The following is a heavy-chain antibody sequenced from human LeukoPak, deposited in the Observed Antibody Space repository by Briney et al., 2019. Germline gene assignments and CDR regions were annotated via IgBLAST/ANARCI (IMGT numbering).Heavy chain of an antibody. CDR1: GFTFSAYG. J-gene: IGHJ6*02. CDR3: ARDPPRVRNSWGDGFDV. D-gene: IGHD4-23*01. V-gene: IGHV3-33*08. CDR2: NNQ. Sequence: GGSLRLSCAASGFTFSAYGIHWVRQAPGKGLEWVAGNNQYNVESVKGRFTNSRDSSKNTVYLQMNSLAVEDTAVYYCARDPPRVRNSWGDGFDVWGQGTTVTVSS.